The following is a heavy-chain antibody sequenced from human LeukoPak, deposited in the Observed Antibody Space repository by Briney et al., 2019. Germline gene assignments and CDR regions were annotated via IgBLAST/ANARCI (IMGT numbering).Heavy chain of an antibody. J-gene: IGHJ4*02. V-gene: IGHV4-31*03. D-gene: IGHD5-18*01. Sequence: SQTLSLTCTVSGGSISNGGYYWSWIRQHPGKGLEWIGYFYYTGSTFYNPSLESRVTISIDTSKNQFSLKLCSVTAADTAVYFCARGGIQLWTYYFDYWGQGTLVTVSS. CDR3: ARGGIQLWTYYFDY. CDR1: GGSISNGGYY. CDR2: FYYTGST.